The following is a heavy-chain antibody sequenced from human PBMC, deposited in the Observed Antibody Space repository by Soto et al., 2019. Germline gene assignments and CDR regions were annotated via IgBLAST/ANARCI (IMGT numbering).Heavy chain of an antibody. CDR3: TRPKNELRLYSFPGIDV. CDR2: IYPGDSDT. J-gene: IGHJ6*02. CDR1: GYSFTSYW. Sequence: GVFLQVPCNGSGYSFTSYWIGRVRQITGKGLEWMGIIYPGDSDTRYSPSFQGQVTISADKSISTAYLQWSSLKASDTAMYYCTRPKNELRLYSFPGIDVWXQGTTVTVSS. D-gene: IGHD2-15*01. V-gene: IGHV5-51*01.